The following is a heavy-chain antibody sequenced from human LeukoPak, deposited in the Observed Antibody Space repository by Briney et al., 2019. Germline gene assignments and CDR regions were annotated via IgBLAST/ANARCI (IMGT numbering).Heavy chain of an antibody. D-gene: IGHD5-24*01. CDR3: ARAGLRDGYNTFDY. V-gene: IGHV1-69*05. CDR2: IIPIFGTA. CDR1: GGTFSSYA. Sequence: ASVKVSCKASGGTFSSYAISWVRQAPGQGLEWMGGIIPIFGTANYAQKSQGRVTITTDESTSTAYMELSSLRSEDTAVYYCARAGLRDGYNTFDYWGQGTLVTVSS. J-gene: IGHJ4*02.